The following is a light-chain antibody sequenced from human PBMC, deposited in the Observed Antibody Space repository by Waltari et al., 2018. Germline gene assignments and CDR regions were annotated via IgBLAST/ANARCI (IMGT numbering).Light chain of an antibody. V-gene: IGKV1-39*01. CDR1: QSISSY. CDR2: AAS. CDR3: QQSYSTPWT. Sequence: DIQVTQSPSSLSASVRGRVPLTCRASQSISSYLNWYQQKPGKAPKLLIYAASSLQSGVPSRFSGSGSGTDFTLTISSLQPEDFATYYCQQSYSTPWTFGQGTKVEIK. J-gene: IGKJ1*01.